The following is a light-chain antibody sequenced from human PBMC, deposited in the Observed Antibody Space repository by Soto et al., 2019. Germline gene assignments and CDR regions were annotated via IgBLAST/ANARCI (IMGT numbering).Light chain of an antibody. CDR3: NSYTGSRTYV. CDR2: DVS. CDR1: SSDVGGYNY. Sequence: QSALTQPASVSGSPGQSITISCTGTSSDVGGYNYVSWYQQHPGKAPKLMIYDVSNRPSGVSNRFSGSKSGNTASLTISGLQAEDESDYYCNSYTGSRTYVFGTGTKLTVL. V-gene: IGLV2-14*03. J-gene: IGLJ1*01.